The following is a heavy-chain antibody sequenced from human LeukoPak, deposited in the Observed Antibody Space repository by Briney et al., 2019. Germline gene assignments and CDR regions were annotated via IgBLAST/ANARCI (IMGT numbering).Heavy chain of an antibody. CDR3: AKVHESEPDDYGDYFDY. CDR2: ISGSGGST. V-gene: IGHV3-23*01. J-gene: IGHJ4*02. D-gene: IGHD4-17*01. CDR1: GFTFSSYA. Sequence: GGSLRLSCAASGFTFSSYAMRLVRQAPGKGLEWVSAISGSGGSTYYADSVKGRFTISRDNSKNTLYLQMNSLRAEDTAVYYCAKVHESEPDDYGDYFDYWGQGTLVTVSS.